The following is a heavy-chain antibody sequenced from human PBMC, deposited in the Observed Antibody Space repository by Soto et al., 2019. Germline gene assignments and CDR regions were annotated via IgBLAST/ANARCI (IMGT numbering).Heavy chain of an antibody. Sequence: PGGSLRLSCAASGFTFSSYAMSWVRQAPGKGLEWVSAISGSGGSTYYADSVKGRFTISRDNSKNTLYLQMNSLRAEDTAVYYCAEGVDSTGWYGNWLDPWGEGCLFRISS. V-gene: IGHV3-23*01. CDR3: AEGVDSTGWYGNWLDP. D-gene: IGHD6-19*01. CDR1: GFTFSSYA. CDR2: ISGSGGST. J-gene: IGHJ5*02.